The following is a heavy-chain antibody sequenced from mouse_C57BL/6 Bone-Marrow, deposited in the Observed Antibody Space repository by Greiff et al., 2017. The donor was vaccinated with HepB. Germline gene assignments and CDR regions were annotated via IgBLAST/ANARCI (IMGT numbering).Heavy chain of an antibody. CDR3: ARPRDGYYPYFDV. Sequence: EVKLVESGGDLVKPGGSLKLSCAASGFTFSSYGMYWVRQTPDKRLEWVATISSGGSYTYYPDSVKGRFTISRDNDKNTLYLQMSSLTSEDTAMYYCARPRDGYYPYFDVWGTGTTVTVSS. CDR2: ISSGGSYT. D-gene: IGHD2-3*01. V-gene: IGHV5-6*01. J-gene: IGHJ1*03. CDR1: GFTFSSYG.